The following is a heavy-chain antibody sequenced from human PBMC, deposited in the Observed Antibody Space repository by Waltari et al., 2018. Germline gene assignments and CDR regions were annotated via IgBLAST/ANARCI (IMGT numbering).Heavy chain of an antibody. V-gene: IGHV4-4*07. D-gene: IGHD1-1*01. CDR3: ARAQERRDAFDY. Sequence: QVHLQESGPGLVKPSETLSLTCTVSGGSMSGNYWNWIRQPAAKGLEYIGRVFTSGTTNYNPSLKSRVSMSIDTSKGQFSLHLTSVTAADTAVYYCARAQERRDAFDYWGQGTLVTVSS. CDR1: GGSMSGNY. CDR2: VFTSGTT. J-gene: IGHJ4*02.